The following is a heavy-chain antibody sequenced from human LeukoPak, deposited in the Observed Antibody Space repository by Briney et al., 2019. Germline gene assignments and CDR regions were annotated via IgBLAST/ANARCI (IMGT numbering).Heavy chain of an antibody. J-gene: IGHJ6*03. V-gene: IGHV3-30*01. D-gene: IGHD3-3*01. CDR1: GFTFSSYA. Sequence: GGSLRLSCAASGFTFSSYAMHWVRQAPGKGLEWVAVISYDGSNKYYADSVKGRFTISRDNSKNTLYLQMNSLRAEDTAVYYCAREPKDYDFWRYYYYMDVWGKGTTATVSS. CDR2: ISYDGSNK. CDR3: AREPKDYDFWRYYYYMDV.